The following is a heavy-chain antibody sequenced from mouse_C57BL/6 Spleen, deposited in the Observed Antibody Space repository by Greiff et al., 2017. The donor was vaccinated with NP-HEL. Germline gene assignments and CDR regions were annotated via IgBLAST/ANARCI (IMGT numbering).Heavy chain of an antibody. D-gene: IGHD1-1*01. J-gene: IGHJ1*03. CDR2: INPNNGGT. CDR3: ASQAPYYYGSSYWYFDV. CDR1: GYTFTDYY. V-gene: IGHV1-26*01. Sequence: EVQLQQSGPELVKPGASVKISCKASGYTFTDYYMNWVKQSHGKSLEWIGDINPNNGGTSYNQKFKGKATLTVAKSSSTAYMELRSLTSEDSAVYYCASQAPYYYGSSYWYFDVWGTGTTVTVSS.